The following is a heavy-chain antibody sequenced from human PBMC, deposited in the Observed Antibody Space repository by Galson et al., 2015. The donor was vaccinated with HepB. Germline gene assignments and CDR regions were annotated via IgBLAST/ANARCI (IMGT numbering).Heavy chain of an antibody. D-gene: IGHD2-2*01. CDR1: GFTFTSSA. V-gene: IGHV1-58*02. CDR2: IVVGSGNT. CDR3: AADPYRRTRVKPYFDL. J-gene: IGHJ2*01. Sequence: SVKVSCKASGFTFTSSAMQWVRQARGQRLEWIGWIVVGSGNTNYAQKFQERVTITRDMSTSTAYMELSSLRSEDTAVYYCAADPYRRTRVKPYFDLWGRGTLVTVSS.